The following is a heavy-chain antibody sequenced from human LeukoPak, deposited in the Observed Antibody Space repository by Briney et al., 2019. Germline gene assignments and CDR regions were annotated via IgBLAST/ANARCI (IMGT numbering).Heavy chain of an antibody. J-gene: IGHJ4*02. V-gene: IGHV4-34*01. CDR1: GFTFSSYG. Sequence: LRLSCAAPGFTFSSYGMHWIRQPPGKGLEWIGEINNSGRTNSNPSLKSRVTISVDTSKNQFSLKLSSVTAADTAVYYCARRGIWSAPPDYWGQGTLVTVSP. D-gene: IGHD3-3*01. CDR3: ARRGIWSAPPDY. CDR2: INNSGRT.